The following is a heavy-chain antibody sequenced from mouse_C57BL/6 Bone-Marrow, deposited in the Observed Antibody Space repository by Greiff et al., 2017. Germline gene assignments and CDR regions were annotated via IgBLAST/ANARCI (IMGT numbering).Heavy chain of an antibody. D-gene: IGHD4-1*01. V-gene: IGHV1-50*01. CDR1: GYTFTSYW. J-gene: IGHJ3*01. CDR3: ARSNWGPFAY. CDR2: IDPSDSYT. Sequence: QVQLQQPGAELVKPGASVKLSCKASGYTFTSYWMQWVKQRPGQGLEWIGEIDPSDSYTNYNQKFKGKATLTVDTSSSTAYMQLSSLTSEDSAVYYCARSNWGPFAYWGQVTLVTVSA.